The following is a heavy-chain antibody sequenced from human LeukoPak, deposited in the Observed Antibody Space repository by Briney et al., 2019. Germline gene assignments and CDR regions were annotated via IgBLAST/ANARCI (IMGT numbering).Heavy chain of an antibody. CDR2: ISSGRTE. Sequence: PGGSLRLSCVASGFTFSMHSLNWVRQTPGKGLEWVSYISSGRTEFYADSVKGRFSISRDNAKNSLYLQMNSLRAEDTAVCYCAREPSSGSVSSWYPLDYWSQGTLVTVSS. CDR1: GFTFSMHS. D-gene: IGHD6-13*01. V-gene: IGHV3-48*01. CDR3: AREPSSGSVSSWYPLDY. J-gene: IGHJ4*02.